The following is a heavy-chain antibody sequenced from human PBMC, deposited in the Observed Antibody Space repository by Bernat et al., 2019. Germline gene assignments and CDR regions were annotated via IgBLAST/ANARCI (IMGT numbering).Heavy chain of an antibody. V-gene: IGHV3-48*03. CDR3: ARAHYDVSTGYYPASWYYYGMDV. Sequence: EVHLVESGGGLVQPGGSLRLSCAASGFTFSNYELNWVRQAPGKGLEWVSYISSSGTTIHYASSVKGRFTISRDNAKNSLYLQMNSLRAEDTAVYYCARAHYDVSTGYYPASWYYYGMDVWGQGTTVIVSS. CDR1: GFTFSNYE. D-gene: IGHD3-9*01. CDR2: ISSSGTTI. J-gene: IGHJ6*02.